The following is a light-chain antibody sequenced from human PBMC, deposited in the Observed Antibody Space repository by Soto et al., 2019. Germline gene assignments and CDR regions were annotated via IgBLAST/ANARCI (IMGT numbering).Light chain of an antibody. CDR2: EVT. CDR1: SSDVGSYDL. V-gene: IGLV2-23*02. CDR3: CSYANGNTLL. Sequence: QSALTQPASVSGSPGQSITISCTGTSSDVGSYDLVSWYQHHPGTAPTLILYEVTKRPSGVSNRFSGSKSGNTASLTISGLQTEDDSHYYCCSYANGNTLLFGGGTKVTVL. J-gene: IGLJ2*01.